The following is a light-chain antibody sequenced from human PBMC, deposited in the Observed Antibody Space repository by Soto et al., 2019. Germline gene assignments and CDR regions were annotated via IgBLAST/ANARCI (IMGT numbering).Light chain of an antibody. V-gene: IGKV1-5*01. J-gene: IGKJ2*01. CDR3: QQYDSSSPT. Sequence: DIPMTQSPSTLSASVGDGVTITCRASQNISVWLAWYQQRPGKAPKFLIYDASSLETGVPSRFSGSGSWTEFTLTIRSLQPDDFATYYCQQYDSSSPTFVQGTKLEIK. CDR1: QNISVW. CDR2: DAS.